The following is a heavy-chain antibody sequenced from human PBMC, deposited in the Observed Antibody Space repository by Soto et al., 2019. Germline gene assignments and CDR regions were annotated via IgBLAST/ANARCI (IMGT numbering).Heavy chain of an antibody. D-gene: IGHD2-15*01. J-gene: IGHJ4*02. CDR3: ARGPYCSGGSCYSDYFDY. V-gene: IGHV1-69*13. CDR1: GGTFSSYA. Sequence: ASVKVSCKASGGTFSSYAISWVRQAPGQGLEWMGGIIPIFGTANYAQKFQGRVTITADESTSTAYMELSSLRSEDTAVYYCARGPYCSGGSCYSDYFDYWGQGTLVTVSS. CDR2: IIPIFGTA.